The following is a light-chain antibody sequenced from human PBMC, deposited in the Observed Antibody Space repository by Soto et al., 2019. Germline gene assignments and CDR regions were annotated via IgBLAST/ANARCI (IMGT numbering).Light chain of an antibody. CDR3: QQYNIWPLWT. V-gene: IGKV3-15*01. J-gene: IGKJ1*01. CDR2: AVS. CDR1: ESVTSS. Sequence: IDLTPSQATLSVSPGYRATLSFSSSESVTSSLAWYQQKPGQPPRLLIYAVSTRATDVPARFSGGGSETEFTLTISSLQSEDFAVYFCQQYNIWPLWTFGQGTKVDIK.